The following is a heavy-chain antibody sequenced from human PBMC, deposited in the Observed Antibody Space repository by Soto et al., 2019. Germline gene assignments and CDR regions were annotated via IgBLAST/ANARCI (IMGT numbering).Heavy chain of an antibody. CDR1: GYTFTSYA. V-gene: IGHV1-3*01. CDR2: ISADNGNT. Sequence: GASVKVSCKASGYTFTSYAMNWVRQAPGQRLEWMGWISADNGNTKYSQKFQGRVTITTDTSTSTAYMELRSLRSDDTAVYYCASGWFGEFVYYFDYWGQGTLVTVS. J-gene: IGHJ4*02. CDR3: ASGWFGEFVYYFDY. D-gene: IGHD3-10*01.